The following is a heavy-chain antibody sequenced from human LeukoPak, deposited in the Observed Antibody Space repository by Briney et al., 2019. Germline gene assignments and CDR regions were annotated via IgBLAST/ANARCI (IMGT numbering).Heavy chain of an antibody. D-gene: IGHD3-10*01. V-gene: IGHV3-30*02. CDR1: GFTFSTYA. CDR2: IHHDGIKK. CDR3: AKIAYGSAKRIIDY. J-gene: IGHJ4*02. Sequence: LSGGSLRLSCSSSGFTFSTYAMPWVRQAPGRGLEWVAVIHHDGIKKYYADSVKGRFTISRDNSKNTLYLQMNSLRAEDTAVYYCAKIAYGSAKRIIDYWGQGTLVTVSS.